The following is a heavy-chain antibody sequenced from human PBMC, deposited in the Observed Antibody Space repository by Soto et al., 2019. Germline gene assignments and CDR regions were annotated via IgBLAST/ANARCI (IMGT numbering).Heavy chain of an antibody. J-gene: IGHJ6*03. CDR2: IKQDGSEK. CDR3: ARDQNYGDYYMDV. D-gene: IGHD4-17*01. V-gene: IGHV3-7*01. CDR1: GFTFSSYW. Sequence: GSLRLSCAASGFTFSSYWMSWVRQAPGKGLEWVANIKQDGSEKYYVDSVKGRFTISRDNAKNSLYLQMNSLRAEDTAVYYCARDQNYGDYYMDVWGKGTTVTVSS.